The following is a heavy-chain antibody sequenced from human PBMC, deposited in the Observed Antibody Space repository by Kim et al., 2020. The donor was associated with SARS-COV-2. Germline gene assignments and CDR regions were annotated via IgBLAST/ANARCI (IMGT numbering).Heavy chain of an antibody. V-gene: IGHV3-7*03. D-gene: IGHD1-26*01. CDR3: SRAWVLYDH. CDR2: ISGDGSDK. CDR1: GFTFTKYW. Sequence: GGSLRLSCAASGFTFTKYWINWVRQAPGKGLEWVSNISGDGSDKYYVDSVKGRFTISRDNAKNSLSLQMNSLRAEDTAVYYCSRAWVLYDHWGRGTLVTV. J-gene: IGHJ5*02.